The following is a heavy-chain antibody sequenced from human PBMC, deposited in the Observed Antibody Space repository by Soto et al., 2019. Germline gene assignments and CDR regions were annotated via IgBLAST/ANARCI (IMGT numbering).Heavy chain of an antibody. V-gene: IGHV1-69*02. Sequence: QVQLVQSGAEVKKPGSSVKVSCKASGGTFSSYTISWVRQAPGQGLEWMGRIIPILGIANYAQKFQGRVTITADKSPSTAYMELSSLRSEDTAVYYCARSKTPKAVAVSRWFDPWGQGTLVTVSS. J-gene: IGHJ5*02. CDR2: IIPILGIA. CDR1: GGTFSSYT. D-gene: IGHD6-19*01. CDR3: ARSKTPKAVAVSRWFDP.